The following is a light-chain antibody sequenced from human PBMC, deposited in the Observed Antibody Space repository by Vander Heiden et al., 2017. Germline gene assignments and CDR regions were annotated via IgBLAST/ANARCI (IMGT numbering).Light chain of an antibody. CDR1: QSISTY. CDR2: AAS. J-gene: IGKJ1*01. CDR3: QQSYSTPRWT. Sequence: DFKMTQSPSSLSASVGDRVTITCRASQSISTYLNWYQQKPGKAPKLLIYAASTLQSGVPSRFSGSESGTDFTLTISSLQPEDFATYYCQQSYSTPRWTFGQGTKVEIK. V-gene: IGKV1-39*01.